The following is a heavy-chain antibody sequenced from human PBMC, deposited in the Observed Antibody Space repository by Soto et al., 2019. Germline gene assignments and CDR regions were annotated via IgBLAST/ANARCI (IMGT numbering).Heavy chain of an antibody. CDR2: IWYDGSKQ. V-gene: IGHV3-33*01. Sequence: QVHLVESGGGVVQPGRSLRLSCEASGFTFSAFDMYWVRQAPGKGPEWVALIWYDGSKQYYADSMRGRFTISRDNPKNTLYLQIDSLSADDTAVYYCARNQGMYYFDYWGQGILVTVSS. J-gene: IGHJ4*02. CDR1: GFTFSAFD. CDR3: ARNQGMYYFDY.